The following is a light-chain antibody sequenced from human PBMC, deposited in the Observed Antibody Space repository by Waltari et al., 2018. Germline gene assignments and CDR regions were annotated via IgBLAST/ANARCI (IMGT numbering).Light chain of an antibody. J-gene: IGKJ2*01. Sequence: EIVLTQSPATLSLSPGERATLSCRASQSVYSSLAWYQQKPGQAPRLLIYDASNRATGVPARFSGSRSGTDVTLTISSLEPEDFAVYYCQQRTDWPGYTFGQGTKLEIK. CDR1: QSVYSS. CDR2: DAS. CDR3: QQRTDWPGYT. V-gene: IGKV3-11*01.